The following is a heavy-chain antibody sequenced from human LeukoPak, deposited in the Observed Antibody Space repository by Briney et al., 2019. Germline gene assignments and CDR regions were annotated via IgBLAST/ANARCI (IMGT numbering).Heavy chain of an antibody. Sequence: GASVKVSCKASGFTFTNSAMQWVRQARGQRLEWIGWIVVGSGNTNYAQKLQGRVTMTTDTSTSTAYMELRSLRSDDTALYYCARFGLGKHIEVAGIPFDTWGQGTMVTVSS. CDR3: ARFGLGKHIEVAGIPFDT. D-gene: IGHD6-19*01. J-gene: IGHJ3*02. CDR1: GFTFTNSA. CDR2: IVVGSGNT. V-gene: IGHV1-58*02.